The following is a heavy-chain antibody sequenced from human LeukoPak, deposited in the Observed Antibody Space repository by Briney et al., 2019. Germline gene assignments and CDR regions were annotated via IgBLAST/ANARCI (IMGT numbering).Heavy chain of an antibody. CDR2: INAGNGNT. J-gene: IGHJ5*02. CDR1: GYTFTSYA. V-gene: IGHV1-3*01. D-gene: IGHD3-10*01. CDR3: ARDTVTMVRGKNWFYP. Sequence: ASVKVSCKASGYTFTSYAMHWVRQAPGQRLEWMGWINAGNGNTKYSQKFQGRVTITRDTSASTAYMEMSRLRSEDTAVYYCARDTVTMVRGKNWFYPWGQGTLVTVSS.